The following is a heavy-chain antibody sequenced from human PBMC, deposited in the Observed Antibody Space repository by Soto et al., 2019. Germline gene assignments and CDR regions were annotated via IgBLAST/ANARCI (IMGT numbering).Heavy chain of an antibody. J-gene: IGHJ4*02. CDR1: GFTFSSYS. V-gene: IGHV3-21*01. D-gene: IGHD3-10*01. CDR3: ARVIMVWPQLTYYFDY. Sequence: EVQLVESGGGLVKPGGSLRLSCAASGFTFSSYSMNWVRQAPGKGLEWVSSISSSSSYIYYADSVKGRFTISRDNAKNSLYLQMNSLRAEDTAVYYCARVIMVWPQLTYYFDYWGQGTLVTVSS. CDR2: ISSSSSYI.